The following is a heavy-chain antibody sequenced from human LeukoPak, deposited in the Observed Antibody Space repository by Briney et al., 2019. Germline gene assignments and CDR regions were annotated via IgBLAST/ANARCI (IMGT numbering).Heavy chain of an antibody. Sequence: ASVKVSCKASGGTFSSYAISWVRQAPGQGLEWMGGIIPIFGTANYAQKFQGRVTITADESTSTAYMELSSLRSEDTAGYYCAXSYGSGSYYIGPKYNWFDPWGQGTLVTVSS. CDR3: AXSYGSGSYYIGPKYNWFDP. CDR2: IIPIFGTA. J-gene: IGHJ5*02. V-gene: IGHV1-69*13. D-gene: IGHD3-10*01. CDR1: GGTFSSYA.